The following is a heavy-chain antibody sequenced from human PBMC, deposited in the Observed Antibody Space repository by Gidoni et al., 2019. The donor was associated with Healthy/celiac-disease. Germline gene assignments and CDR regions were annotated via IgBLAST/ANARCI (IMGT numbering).Heavy chain of an antibody. J-gene: IGHJ4*02. CDR2: ISYDGSNK. CDR3: AKGRSVDTAMVIPY. CDR1: RFTFSSYG. Sequence: QVQLVESGGGVVQPGRSLRLSCAASRFTFSSYGMHWVRQAPGKGLEWVAVISYDGSNKYYADSVKGRFTISRDNSKNTLYLQMNSLRAEDTAVYYCAKGRSVDTAMVIPYWGQGTLVTVSS. D-gene: IGHD5-18*01. V-gene: IGHV3-30*18.